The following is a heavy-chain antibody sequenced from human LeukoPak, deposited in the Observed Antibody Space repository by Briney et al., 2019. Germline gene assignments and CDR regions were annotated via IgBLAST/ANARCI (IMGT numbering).Heavy chain of an antibody. J-gene: IGHJ6*04. CDR2: ISSGSSYI. CDR3: AELGITMIGGV. Sequence: GGSLRLSCAASGFTFSTYSMNWVRQAPGKGLEWVSSISSGSSYIHYADSVKGRFTISRDNAKNSLYPQMNSLRAEDTAVYYCAELGITMIGGVWGKGTTVTISS. D-gene: IGHD3-10*02. V-gene: IGHV3-21*01. CDR1: GFTFSTYS.